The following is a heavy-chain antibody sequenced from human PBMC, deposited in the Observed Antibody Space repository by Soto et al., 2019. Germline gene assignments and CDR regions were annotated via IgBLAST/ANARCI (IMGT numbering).Heavy chain of an antibody. CDR3: AKDPTTTKKDSDYYIDF. J-gene: IGHJ6*03. D-gene: IGHD1-1*01. V-gene: IGHV3-30*18. CDR2: ISYDGSNK. Sequence: GGPLRLSCAASGFTFSSYGMHWVRQAPGKGLEWVAVISYDGSNKYYADSVKGRFTITRDNSKNTPYLQMNSLRAEDTAVYYCAKDPTTTKKDSDYYIDFWGQGTMVTVSS. CDR1: GFTFSSYG.